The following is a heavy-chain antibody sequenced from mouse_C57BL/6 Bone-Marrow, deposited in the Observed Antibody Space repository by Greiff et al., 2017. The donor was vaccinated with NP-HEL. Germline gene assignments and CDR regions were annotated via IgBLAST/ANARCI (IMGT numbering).Heavy chain of an antibody. CDR3: ARPGWNFDY. D-gene: IGHD1-1*02. CDR1: GYTFTDYY. CDR2: INPYNGGT. Sequence: VQLKESGPVLVKPGASVKMSCKASGYTFTDYYMNWVKQSHGKSLEWIGVINPYNGGTSYNQKFKGKATLTVDKSSSTAYMELNSLTSEDSAVYYCARPGWNFDYWGQGTTLTVSS. V-gene: IGHV1-19*01. J-gene: IGHJ2*01.